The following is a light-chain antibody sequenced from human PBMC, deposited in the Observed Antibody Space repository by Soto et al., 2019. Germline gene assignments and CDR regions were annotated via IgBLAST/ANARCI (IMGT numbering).Light chain of an antibody. J-gene: IGKJ1*01. Sequence: DIVMTQSPDSLAVSLGERATINCRSSQSVFFSANSKNHLAWYQQKPGQPPKLLIYWASTRESGVPDRFSGSGSGTDFTLTISSLQAEDVALYYCQQCYTTPWTFGQGTKVE. V-gene: IGKV4-1*01. CDR2: WAS. CDR1: QSVFFSANSKNH. CDR3: QQCYTTPWT.